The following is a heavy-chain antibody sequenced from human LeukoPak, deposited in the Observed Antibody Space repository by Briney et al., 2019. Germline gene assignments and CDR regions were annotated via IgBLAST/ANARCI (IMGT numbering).Heavy chain of an antibody. J-gene: IGHJ3*02. CDR2: ISPYNGDT. CDR1: GYTFSSNG. V-gene: IGHV1-18*04. Sequence: ASVKVSCKASGYTFSSNGISWVRQGPGQGLEWMAWISPYNGDTKYAPEFQGRVTVTTDTSTSTAYMELRSLRSDDTALYYCAKLRWGIYSSRDAFDIWGQGTMVTVSS. CDR3: AKLRWGIYSSRDAFDI. D-gene: IGHD3-16*01.